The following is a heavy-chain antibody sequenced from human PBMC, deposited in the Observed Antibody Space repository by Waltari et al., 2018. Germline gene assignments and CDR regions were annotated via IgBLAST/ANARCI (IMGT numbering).Heavy chain of an antibody. CDR3: ARAPHNWNYWYFDL. CDR1: DDCIRGYY. Sequence: QVQLQASGPGLVRPWETLSLTCSVSDDCIRGYYWGWIRQPPGKGLEWFGYVHYSEGTSYNTSLHRRVTISQETSTKQYSLKLTSVTAADTAVYFCARAPHNWNYWYFDLWGRGTRVTVSS. J-gene: IGHJ2*01. V-gene: IGHV4-59*01. D-gene: IGHD1-20*01. CDR2: VHYSEGT.